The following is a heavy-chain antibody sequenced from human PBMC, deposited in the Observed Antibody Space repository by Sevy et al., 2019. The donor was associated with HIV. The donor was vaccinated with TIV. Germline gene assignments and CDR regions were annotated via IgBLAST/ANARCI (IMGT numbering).Heavy chain of an antibody. Sequence: SETLSLTCHVSGGSIRSGRYYWSWIRQPAGKGLEWIGRIYIRGTTNYNPSLKSRITMSEDTSKNQFSLKLSSVTATDTAVYYCARELSDYGMDVWGQGTTVTVSS. CDR2: IYIRGTT. J-gene: IGHJ6*02. CDR1: GGSIRSGRYY. CDR3: ARELSDYGMDV. V-gene: IGHV4-61*02.